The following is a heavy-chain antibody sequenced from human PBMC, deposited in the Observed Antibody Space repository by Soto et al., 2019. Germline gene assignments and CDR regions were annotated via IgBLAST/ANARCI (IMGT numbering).Heavy chain of an antibody. Sequence: GGSLRLSCAASGFTFSSYWMSWVRQAPGKGLEWVAKIKQDGSEKYYVDSVKGRFTISRDNAKNSLYLQMNSLRAEDTAVYYCARVLFWRDYDFWSGYKYYFDYWGQGTLVTVSS. D-gene: IGHD3-3*01. J-gene: IGHJ4*02. V-gene: IGHV3-7*04. CDR1: GFTFSSYW. CDR2: IKQDGSEK. CDR3: ARVLFWRDYDFWSGYKYYFDY.